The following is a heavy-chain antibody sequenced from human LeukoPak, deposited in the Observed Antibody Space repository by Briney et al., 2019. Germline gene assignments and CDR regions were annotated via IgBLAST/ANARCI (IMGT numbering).Heavy chain of an antibody. D-gene: IGHD2-21*01. V-gene: IGHV4-34*01. Sequence: PSETLSLTCALYGGSFSGYYGSSIRQPPGKGLEWIGEINHRGSTDYNPSLKSRVTISVDTSQDQFSMKLSSVSAADTAVYYCASIGGGILWWHSHWGEGTLVTVSS. CDR2: INHRGST. J-gene: IGHJ4*02. CDR1: GGSFSGYY. CDR3: ASIGGGILWWHSH.